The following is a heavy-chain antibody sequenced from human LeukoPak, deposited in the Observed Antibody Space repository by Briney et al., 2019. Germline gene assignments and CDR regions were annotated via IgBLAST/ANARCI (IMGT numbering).Heavy chain of an antibody. V-gene: IGHV3-30*04. J-gene: IGHJ5*02. CDR1: GFTFSSYA. CDR3: ARDRCSSTSCYSRGWFDP. D-gene: IGHD2-2*01. CDR2: ISYDGSNK. Sequence: GGSLRLSCAASGFTFSSYAMHWVRQAPGKGLVWGGVISYDGSNKYYADSVKGRFTISRDNSKNTLYLQMNSLRAEDTAVYYCARDRCSSTSCYSRGWFDPWGQGTLVTVSS.